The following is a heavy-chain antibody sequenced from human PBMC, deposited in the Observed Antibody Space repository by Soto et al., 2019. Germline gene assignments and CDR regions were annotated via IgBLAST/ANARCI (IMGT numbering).Heavy chain of an antibody. Sequence: XETLSLTCSVYGGSFSGYYWSWIRQPPGKGLEWIGEINHSGSTNYNPSLKSRVTISVDTSKNQFSLKLSSVTAADTAVYYCARGRGIAAALRAFDIWGQGTMVTVSS. J-gene: IGHJ3*02. CDR1: GGSFSGYY. D-gene: IGHD6-13*01. V-gene: IGHV4-34*01. CDR3: ARGRGIAAALRAFDI. CDR2: INHSGST.